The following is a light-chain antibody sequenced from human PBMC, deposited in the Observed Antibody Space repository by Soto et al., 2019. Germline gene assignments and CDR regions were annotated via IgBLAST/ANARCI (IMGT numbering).Light chain of an antibody. CDR3: QQRSNWPT. Sequence: EIVTTQSPATLSVSPGEPASLSCRASQSAGNFLAWYQQKPGQAPRLLIYYISTRATGIPDRFSGSGSGTDFTLTISSLEPEDFAVYYCQQRSNWPTFGQGTKVDIK. CDR1: QSAGNF. J-gene: IGKJ1*01. V-gene: IGKV3-11*01. CDR2: YIS.